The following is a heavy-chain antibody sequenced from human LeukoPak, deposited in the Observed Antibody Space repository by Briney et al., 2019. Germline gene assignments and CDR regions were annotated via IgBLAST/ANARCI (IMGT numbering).Heavy chain of an antibody. V-gene: IGHV4-59*01. Sequence: SETLSLTCTMSGGSISPYYWSWIGQPPGKGLEWIAYIFHSGTTKYNPSLKSRVAISLDTPKSQFSLKLHSVTAADTAVYYCARGGYYYLDVWGRGTTVTVSS. CDR1: GGSISPYY. CDR2: IFHSGTT. CDR3: ARGGYYYLDV. J-gene: IGHJ6*03.